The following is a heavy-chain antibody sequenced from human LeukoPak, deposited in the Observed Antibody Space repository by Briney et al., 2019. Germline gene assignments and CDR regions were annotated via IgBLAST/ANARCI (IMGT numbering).Heavy chain of an antibody. J-gene: IGHJ4*02. D-gene: IGHD6-13*01. CDR3: ARPAQQHLVSAPFDY. Sequence: PSETLSLTCTVSGGSISSYYWSWIRQPPGKGLEWIGSIFYSGSTYYNPSLKSRVTISVDTSKNQFSLKLTSVTTADTAVYYCARPAQQHLVSAPFDYWGQGTLVTVSS. V-gene: IGHV4-59*05. CDR2: IFYSGST. CDR1: GGSISSYY.